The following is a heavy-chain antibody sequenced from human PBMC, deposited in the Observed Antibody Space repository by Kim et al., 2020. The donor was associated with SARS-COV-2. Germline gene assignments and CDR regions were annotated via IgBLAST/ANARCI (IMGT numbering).Heavy chain of an antibody. CDR2: IKSQADGATA. Sequence: GGSLRLSCAVSGLTFTNAWMTWVRQAPGKGLEWVGRIKSQADGATADYGASVKGRFIISRDDSKNTLYLETNSLKTEDAAVYFCSTPLGGYYDTSGHLVWGQGTLVTVSS. J-gene: IGHJ4*02. V-gene: IGHV3-15*01. D-gene: IGHD3-22*01. CDR1: GLTFTNAW. CDR3: STPLGGYYDTSGHLV.